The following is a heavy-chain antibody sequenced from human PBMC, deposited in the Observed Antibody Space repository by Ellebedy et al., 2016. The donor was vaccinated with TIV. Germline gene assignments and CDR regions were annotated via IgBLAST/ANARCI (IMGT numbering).Heavy chain of an antibody. J-gene: IGHJ4*02. CDR1: GFTFGDFG. D-gene: IGHD2-15*01. Sequence: GESLKISCTVSGFTFGDFGLSWFRQAPGKGLEWLSFIRSRAYGATTEYAASVRGRFIISRDDSKGTAYLQMTDLKTDDTAVYFCSRVRGLVLVAATYFDLWGQGILVTVSS. CDR2: IRSRAYGATT. V-gene: IGHV3-49*03. CDR3: SRVRGLVLVAATYFDL.